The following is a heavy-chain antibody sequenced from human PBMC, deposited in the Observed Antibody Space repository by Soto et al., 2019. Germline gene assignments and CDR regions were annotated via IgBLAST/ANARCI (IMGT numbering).Heavy chain of an antibody. CDR1: GFTFNTYG. V-gene: IGHV3-30*18. Sequence: GGSLRLSCAASGFTFNTYGMHWVRQAPGKGLEWVAVISYDGSDKFYADSVKGRFAISRDNSKNALYLQMSSLRPEDTAIYYCAKSPNFYCSSPNCYKYYFDYWGQGTLVTVSS. D-gene: IGHD2-2*02. J-gene: IGHJ4*02. CDR3: AKSPNFYCSSPNCYKYYFDY. CDR2: ISYDGSDK.